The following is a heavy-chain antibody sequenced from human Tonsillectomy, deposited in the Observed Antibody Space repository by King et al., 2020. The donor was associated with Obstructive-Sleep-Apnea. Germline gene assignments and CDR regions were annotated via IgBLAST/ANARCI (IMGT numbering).Heavy chain of an antibody. Sequence: VQLVESGGSLVQPGRSLRLSCAASGFMFDEYAIHWVRQAPGKGLGWVSGISWNSGIIGYAGLFKGRFTISRDNANNSLYLQMNTLRPEDTALYYCAKVSGSYYTEFDYWGQGTLVTVSS. D-gene: IGHD1-26*01. CDR1: GFMFDEYA. CDR3: AKVSGSYYTEFDY. V-gene: IGHV3-9*01. J-gene: IGHJ4*02. CDR2: ISWNSGII.